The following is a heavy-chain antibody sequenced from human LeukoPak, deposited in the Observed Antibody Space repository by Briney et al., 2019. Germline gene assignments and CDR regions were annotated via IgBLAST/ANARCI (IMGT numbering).Heavy chain of an antibody. CDR2: IYHSGST. CDR3: ARSMVRGVIAYNWFDP. V-gene: IGHV4-4*02. J-gene: IGHJ5*02. D-gene: IGHD3-10*01. CDR1: GGSISSSNW. Sequence: SETLSLTCDVSGGSISSSNWWSWVRQPPGKGLEWIGEIYHSGSTNYNPSLKSRVTISVDKSKNQFSLKLSSVTAADTAVYYCARSMVRGVIAYNWFDPWGQGTLVTVSS.